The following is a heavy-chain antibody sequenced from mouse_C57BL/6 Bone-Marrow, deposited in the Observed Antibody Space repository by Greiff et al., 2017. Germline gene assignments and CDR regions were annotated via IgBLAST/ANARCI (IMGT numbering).Heavy chain of an antibody. D-gene: IGHD1-1*01. V-gene: IGHV1-80*01. CDR3: ARGIPYYYCSSDFYYAMDY. CDR1: GYAFSSYW. Sequence: QVQLQQSGAELVKPGASVKISCKASGYAFSSYWMNWVKQRPGKGLEWIGQIYPGDGDTNYNGTFTGKATLTADKSSSTAYMQLSSLTSEDSAVYFCARGIPYYYCSSDFYYAMDYWGQGTSVTVSS. CDR2: IYPGDGDT. J-gene: IGHJ4*01.